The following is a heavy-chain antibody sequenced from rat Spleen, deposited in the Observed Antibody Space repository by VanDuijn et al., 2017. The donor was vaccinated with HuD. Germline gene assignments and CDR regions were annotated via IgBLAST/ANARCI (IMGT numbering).Heavy chain of an antibody. Sequence: VQLVESGGGLVQPGRSLKLSCAASGFTFSDYAMAWVRQPPGKGLEWMGVIWGNGNTNYNSALKSRLSISRDTSKSQIYLKMNSPQIEDTATYFCARADVAAISTDGIWGQGIMVTVSS. CDR3: ARADVAAISTDGI. CDR1: GFTFSDYA. CDR2: IWGNGNT. D-gene: IGHD1-2*01. V-gene: IGHV2-13*01. J-gene: IGHJ2*01.